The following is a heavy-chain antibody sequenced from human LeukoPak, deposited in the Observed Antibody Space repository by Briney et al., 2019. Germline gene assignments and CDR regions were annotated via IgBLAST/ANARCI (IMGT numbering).Heavy chain of an antibody. CDR3: SLWFGEPRAFDF. CDR1: GFTFSSDS. J-gene: IGHJ3*01. D-gene: IGHD3-10*01. CDR2: ISGRSDSI. V-gene: IGHV3-21*04. Sequence: SGGSLRLSCAASGFTFSSDSMNWVRQAPGKGLEWVSSISGRSDSIYYADSGKGRFTISRDNAKNSVYLQLNSLRAEDTAVYYCSLWFGEPRAFDFRGQGTMVTVFS.